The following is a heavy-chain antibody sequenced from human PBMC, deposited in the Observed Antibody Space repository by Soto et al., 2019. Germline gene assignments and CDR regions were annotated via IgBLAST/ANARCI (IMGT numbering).Heavy chain of an antibody. V-gene: IGHV4-31*03. CDR2: IYYSGST. CDR1: GGSISSGGYY. D-gene: IGHD3-3*01. J-gene: IGHJ6*02. Sequence: SETLSLTCTVSGGSISSGGYYWSWIRQHPGKGLEWIGYIYYSGSTYYNPSLKSRVTISVDTSKNQFSLKLSSVTAADTAVYYCARGTTIFGVVSGGMDVWGQGTTVTVSS. CDR3: ARGTTIFGVVSGGMDV.